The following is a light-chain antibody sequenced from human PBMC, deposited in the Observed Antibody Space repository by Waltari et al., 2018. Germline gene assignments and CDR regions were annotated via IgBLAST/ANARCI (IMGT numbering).Light chain of an antibody. V-gene: IGKV1-5*03. CDR2: KAS. CDR3: QHYDSYQYA. J-gene: IGKJ2*01. CDR1: ESVNRH. Sequence: IQVTQSPSTLSASVGDRVNITCRTSESVNRHLAWYQQKPGRAPNLLIYKASTLETGAPSKFSGSGSGTEFSLTITNLQRDDLATYFCQHYDSYQYAFGPGTKLEIK.